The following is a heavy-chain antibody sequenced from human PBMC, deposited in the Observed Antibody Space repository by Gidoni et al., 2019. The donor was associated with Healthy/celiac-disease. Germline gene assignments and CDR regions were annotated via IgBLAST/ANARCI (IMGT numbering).Heavy chain of an antibody. CDR2: LYSSGST. Sequence: QVQLQESGPGLVKPSQTLSLTCTVSGGSSSRGDYYWSWIRQPPGKGLEWIGYLYSSGSTYYNPSLKRRVTISVDTSKNQFSLKLSSVTAADTAVYYCARESSIAAAGRFFISGIDYWGQGTLVTVSS. V-gene: IGHV4-30-4*01. D-gene: IGHD6-13*01. CDR3: ARESSIAAAGRFFISGIDY. J-gene: IGHJ4*02. CDR1: GGSSSRGDYY.